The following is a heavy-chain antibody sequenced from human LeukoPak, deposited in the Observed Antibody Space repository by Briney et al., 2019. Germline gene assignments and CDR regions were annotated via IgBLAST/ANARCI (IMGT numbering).Heavy chain of an antibody. CDR2: ISTSGSII. CDR3: AREQLSCGGDCYPFDY. V-gene: IGHV3-48*03. J-gene: IGHJ4*02. CDR1: GFTFGSYE. D-gene: IGHD2-21*02. Sequence: GGSLRLSCEASGFTFGSYEMTWVRQAPGKGLEWLSYISTSGSIIVYADSVRGRFTVSRDNAKNSLYLQMNSLRVDDTAIYYCAREQLSCGGDCYPFDYWGQGTLTTVSS.